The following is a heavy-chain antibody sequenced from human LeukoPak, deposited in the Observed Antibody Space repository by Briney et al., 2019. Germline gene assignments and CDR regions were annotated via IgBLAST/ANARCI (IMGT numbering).Heavy chain of an antibody. CDR1: GFTFSNYA. Sequence: GGSLRLSCAASGFTFSNYAMNWVRQAPGKGLECVASIISSSSSMYYADSVKGRFTISRSNAKNSLYLQMNSLRAEDTGVYYCARQYSSGSGGWGQGTLVTVSS. CDR3: ARQYSSGSGG. V-gene: IGHV3-21*01. D-gene: IGHD6-19*01. CDR2: IISSSSSM. J-gene: IGHJ4*02.